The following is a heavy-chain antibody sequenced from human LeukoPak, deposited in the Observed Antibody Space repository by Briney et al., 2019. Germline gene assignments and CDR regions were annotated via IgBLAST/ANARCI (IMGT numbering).Heavy chain of an antibody. D-gene: IGHD1-26*01. J-gene: IGHJ4*02. Sequence: SSETLSLTCTVSGGSIRSYYWSWIRQPPGKGLEWIGYIYYSGSTNYNPSLKSRVTISVDTSKNQFSLKLSSVTAADTAVYYCARGLGGSYLDYWGQGTLVTVSS. CDR3: ARGLGGSYLDY. CDR2: IYYSGST. V-gene: IGHV4-59*01. CDR1: GGSIRSYY.